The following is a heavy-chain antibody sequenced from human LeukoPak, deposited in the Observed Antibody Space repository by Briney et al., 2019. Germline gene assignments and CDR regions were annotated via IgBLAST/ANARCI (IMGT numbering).Heavy chain of an antibody. D-gene: IGHD2-15*01. CDR2: INHDGSST. CDR1: GFTFSTFW. Sequence: GGSLRLSCATSGFTFSTFWMHWVRQAPGKVLVWVSRINHDGSSTNYADSVKGRFTISRDNAKNTLYLQMNSLRAEDTAVYYCAKDRALGYCSGGSCYSGDYWGQGTLVTVSS. CDR3: AKDRALGYCSGGSCYSGDY. V-gene: IGHV3-74*01. J-gene: IGHJ4*02.